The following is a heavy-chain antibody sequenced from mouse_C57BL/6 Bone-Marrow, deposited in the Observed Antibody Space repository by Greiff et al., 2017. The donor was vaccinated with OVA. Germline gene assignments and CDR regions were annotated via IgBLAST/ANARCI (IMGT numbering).Heavy chain of an antibody. CDR3: ASLSSGYIGY. CDR2: IRNKANGYTT. V-gene: IGHV7-3*01. D-gene: IGHD3-2*02. Sequence: EVQRVESGGGLVQPGGSLSLSCAASGFTFTDYYMSWVRQPPGKALEWLGFIRNKANGYTTEYSASVKGRFTISRDNSQSILYLQMNALRAEDSATYYCASLSSGYIGYWGQGTTLTVSS. J-gene: IGHJ2*01. CDR1: GFTFTDYY.